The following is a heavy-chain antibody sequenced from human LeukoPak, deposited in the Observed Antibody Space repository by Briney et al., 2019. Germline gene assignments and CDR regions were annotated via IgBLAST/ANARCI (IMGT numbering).Heavy chain of an antibody. D-gene: IGHD6-19*01. J-gene: IGHJ4*02. CDR1: SGSISSYY. V-gene: IGHV4-59*01. Sequence: SETLSLTCTVSSGSISSYYWSWVRQPPGKGLEWIGYIYYNGDTSYNASLKSRVTISVDTSKDQFSLELSSVTAADTAVYYCTRGGWSYDYWGQGTLVTVSS. CDR3: TRGGWSYDY. CDR2: IYYNGDT.